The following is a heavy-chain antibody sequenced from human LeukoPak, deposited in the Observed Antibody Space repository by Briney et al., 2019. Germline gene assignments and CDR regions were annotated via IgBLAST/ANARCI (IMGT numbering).Heavy chain of an antibody. V-gene: IGHV3-23*01. Sequence: PGGSLRLSCAASGFPLSSYAISWVRQASGKVLEWVSAITGSRGPTYYADSVKGRFTISRDNSKNTLYLQMNRLRAEDTAVYYCTKDAYLGSNWLDPWGQGTLVTVSS. CDR1: GFPLSSYA. CDR2: ITGSRGPT. J-gene: IGHJ5*02. CDR3: TKDAYLGSNWLDP. D-gene: IGHD2/OR15-2a*01.